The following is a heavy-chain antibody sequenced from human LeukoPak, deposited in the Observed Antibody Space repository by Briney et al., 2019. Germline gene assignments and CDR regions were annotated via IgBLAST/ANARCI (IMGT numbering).Heavy chain of an antibody. J-gene: IGHJ4*02. V-gene: IGHV5-51*01. CDR2: IYPGDSDI. CDR3: AKYYYDRSVGPFDY. D-gene: IGHD3-22*01. CDR1: GYRFSDYW. Sequence: GESLKISCKGSGYRFSDYWIGWVRQMPGKGLEWMGIIYPGDSDIRYSPSFQGQVTFSADKSISTAYLQWSSLKASDTAMYYCAKYYYDRSVGPFDYWGQGTLVTVCS.